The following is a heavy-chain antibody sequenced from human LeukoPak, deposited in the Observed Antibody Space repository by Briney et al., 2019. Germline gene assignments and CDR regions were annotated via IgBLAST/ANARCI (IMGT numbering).Heavy chain of an antibody. Sequence: GGSLRLSCAASEFTFSSYGMIWVRQAPGKGLEWVAFIRYDGSNPYYVDSVKGRFTISRDNSKNTLYLQMNSLGAEDTAVYYCAKDLHSSGWLSNAFDIWGQGTMVTVSS. V-gene: IGHV3-30*02. CDR3: AKDLHSSGWLSNAFDI. CDR2: IRYDGSNP. CDR1: EFTFSSYG. J-gene: IGHJ3*02. D-gene: IGHD6-19*01.